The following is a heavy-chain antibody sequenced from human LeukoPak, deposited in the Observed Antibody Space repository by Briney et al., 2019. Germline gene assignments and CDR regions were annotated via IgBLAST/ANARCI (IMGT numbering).Heavy chain of an antibody. CDR1: GYTFTGYY. J-gene: IGHJ4*02. CDR3: AREHDFWSGYPFDY. D-gene: IGHD3-3*01. Sequence: GASVKVSCKASGYTFTGYYMHWVRQAPGQGLEWMGWINPNSGGTNYAQKFQGRVTMTRDTSISTAYMELSRLRSDDTAVYYCAREHDFWSGYPFDYWGQGTLVTVSS. CDR2: INPNSGGT. V-gene: IGHV1-2*02.